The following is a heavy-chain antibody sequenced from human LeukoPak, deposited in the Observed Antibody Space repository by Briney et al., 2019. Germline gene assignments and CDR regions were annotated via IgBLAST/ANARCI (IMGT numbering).Heavy chain of an antibody. CDR2: IYHSGST. Sequence: SETLSLTCAVSGGSISSGGYSWSWIRQPPGKGLEWTGYIYHSGSTYYNPSLKSRVTISVDRSKNQFSLKLSSVTAADTAVYYCARGGSGPLDGMDVWGQGTTVTVSS. J-gene: IGHJ6*02. D-gene: IGHD6-25*01. V-gene: IGHV4-30-2*01. CDR1: GGSISSGGYS. CDR3: ARGGSGPLDGMDV.